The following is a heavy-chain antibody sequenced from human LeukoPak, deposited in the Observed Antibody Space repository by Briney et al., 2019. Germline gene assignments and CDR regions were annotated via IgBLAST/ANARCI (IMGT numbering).Heavy chain of an antibody. J-gene: IGHJ6*03. D-gene: IGHD3-3*01. Sequence: KPSETLSLTCTVSGGSISSSSYYWGWIRQPPGKGLEWIGSIYYSGSTYYNPSLKSRVTISVDTSKNQFSLKLSSVTAADTAVYYCARGRSRGTIFGVGYPPYIDVWGKGTTVTVSS. CDR3: ARGRSRGTIFGVGYPPYIDV. V-gene: IGHV4-39*07. CDR2: IYYSGST. CDR1: GGSISSSSYY.